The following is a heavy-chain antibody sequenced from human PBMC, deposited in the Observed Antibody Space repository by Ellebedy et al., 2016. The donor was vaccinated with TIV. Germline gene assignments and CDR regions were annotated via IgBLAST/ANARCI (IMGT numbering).Heavy chain of an antibody. D-gene: IGHD5-24*01. CDR3: ARGEGWIDN. Sequence: GESLKISXAASGFTFSSYAMSWVRQVPGKGLEWVSVIGGGGGGTKYYADSVKGRFSISRDNSKDTLYLQMNSLRAEDTAVYFCARGEGWIDNWGQGTLVTVSS. V-gene: IGHV3-23*01. CDR1: GFTFSSYA. CDR2: IGGGGGGTK. J-gene: IGHJ4*02.